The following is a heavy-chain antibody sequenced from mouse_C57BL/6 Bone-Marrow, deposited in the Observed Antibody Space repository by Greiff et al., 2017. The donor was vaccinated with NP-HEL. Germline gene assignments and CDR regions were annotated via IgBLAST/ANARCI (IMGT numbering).Heavy chain of an antibody. D-gene: IGHD3-2*02. Sequence: QVQLQRSGAELVRPGTSVKVSCKASGYAFTNYLIEWVKQRPGQGLEWIGVINPGGGGTNYNEKFKGKATLTADKSSSTAYMQLSSLTSEDSAVYFCERSGAYWGQGTLVTVSA. CDR3: ERSGAY. V-gene: IGHV1-54*01. CDR1: GYAFTNYL. J-gene: IGHJ3*01. CDR2: INPGGGGT.